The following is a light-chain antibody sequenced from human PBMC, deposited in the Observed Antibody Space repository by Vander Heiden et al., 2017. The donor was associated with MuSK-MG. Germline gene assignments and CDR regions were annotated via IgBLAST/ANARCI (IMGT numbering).Light chain of an antibody. V-gene: IGKV2-28*01. CDR1: QSLLHSNEYNY. CDR3: MQVLQTPT. CDR2: LGS. J-gene: IGKJ2*01. Sequence: DIVMTQSPLSLAVTPGEPASISCRSSQSLLHSNEYNYLDWYLQKPGQSPQLLIYLGSHRASGVPDRFSGSGSGTDFSLKSSRVEAEDVGVYYFMQVLQTPTFGQGTKLEIK.